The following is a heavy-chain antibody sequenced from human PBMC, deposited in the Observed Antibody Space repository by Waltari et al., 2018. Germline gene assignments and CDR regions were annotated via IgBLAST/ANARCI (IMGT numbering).Heavy chain of an antibody. D-gene: IGHD6-19*01. J-gene: IGHJ4*02. CDR2: SRGSGGST. V-gene: IGHV3-23*04. Sequence: EVQLVESGGGLVQPGGSLRLSCAASGFTFSSYAMSWVRQAPGKGLEWGSASRGSGGSTYYADSVKGRFTISRDNSKNTLYLQMNSLRAEDTAVYYCAKYPQWLVQLFDYWGQGTLVTVSS. CDR1: GFTFSSYA. CDR3: AKYPQWLVQLFDY.